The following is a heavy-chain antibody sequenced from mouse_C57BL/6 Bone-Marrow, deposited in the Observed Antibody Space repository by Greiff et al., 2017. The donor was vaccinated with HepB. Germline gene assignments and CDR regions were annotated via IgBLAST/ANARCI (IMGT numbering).Heavy chain of an antibody. CDR2: INPNNGGT. Sequence: EVQLQQSGPELVKPGASVKISCKASGYTFTDYYMNWVKQSHGKSLEWIGDINPNNGGTSYNQKFKGKATLTVDKSSSTAYMELRSLTSEDSAVYYCARSPMVTTGFAYWGQGTLVTVSA. J-gene: IGHJ3*01. CDR3: ARSPMVTTGFAY. D-gene: IGHD2-2*01. CDR1: GYTFTDYY. V-gene: IGHV1-26*01.